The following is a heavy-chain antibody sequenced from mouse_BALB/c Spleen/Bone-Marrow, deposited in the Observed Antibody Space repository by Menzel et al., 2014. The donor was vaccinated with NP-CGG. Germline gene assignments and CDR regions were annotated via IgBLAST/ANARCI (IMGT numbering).Heavy chain of an antibody. CDR1: GYAFSISW. Sequence: QVHLKESGPELVKPGASVKISCKASGYAFSISWMNWVKQRPGQGLEWIGRIYPGDGDTYYNGQFKGKATLTADKSSSTAYMQLSSLTSVDSAVYFCARTDGYRAMYHLGQGTSVSVSS. CDR3: ARTDGYRAMYH. CDR2: IYPGDGDT. V-gene: IGHV1-82*01. J-gene: IGHJ4*01. D-gene: IGHD2-3*01.